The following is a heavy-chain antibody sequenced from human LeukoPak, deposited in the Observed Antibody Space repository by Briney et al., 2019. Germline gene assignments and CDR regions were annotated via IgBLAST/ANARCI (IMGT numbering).Heavy chain of an antibody. CDR2: ISAYNGNT. CDR3: AREDPWTTVTSGRGGAFDI. D-gene: IGHD4-17*01. J-gene: IGHJ3*02. V-gene: IGHV1-18*01. Sequence: EASVKVSCKASGYTFTSYGISWVRQAPGQGLEWMGWISAYNGNTNYAQKLQGRVTMTTDTSTSTAYMELRSLRSDDTAVYYCAREDPWTTVTSGRGGAFDIWGQGTMVTVSS. CDR1: GYTFTSYG.